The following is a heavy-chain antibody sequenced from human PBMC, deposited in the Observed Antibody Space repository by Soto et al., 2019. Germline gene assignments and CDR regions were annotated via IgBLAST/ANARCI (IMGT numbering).Heavy chain of an antibody. CDR1: GFTFSSYS. CDR3: ARADTYIVVVPAAIGF. Sequence: GGSLRLSCAASGFTFSSYSMNWVRQAPGKGLEWVSSISSSSSYIYYADSVKGRFTISRDNAKNSLYLQMNSLRAEDTAVYYCARADTYIVVVPAAIGFWGQGKMVTVSS. D-gene: IGHD2-2*01. CDR2: ISSSSSYI. J-gene: IGHJ3*01. V-gene: IGHV3-21*01.